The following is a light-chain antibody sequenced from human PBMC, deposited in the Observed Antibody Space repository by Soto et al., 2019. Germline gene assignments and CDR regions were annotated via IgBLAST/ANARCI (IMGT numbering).Light chain of an antibody. J-gene: IGKJ2*01. V-gene: IGKV1-12*01. CDR1: QGISSW. Sequence: DIQMTQSPSSVSASVGDRVTITCRASQGISSWLAWYQQKTGKATRLRTYAASSVQSGVPSRVSGSGSCTHFTLPITSLQPEYFATYYCQLANSFPHTGGQGTKLEIK. CDR2: AAS. CDR3: QLANSFPHT.